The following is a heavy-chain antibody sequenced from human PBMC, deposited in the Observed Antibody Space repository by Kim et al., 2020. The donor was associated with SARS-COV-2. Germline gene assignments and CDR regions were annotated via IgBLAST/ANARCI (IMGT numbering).Heavy chain of an antibody. CDR1: GGSISVGGYY. CDR2: IYYSGST. J-gene: IGHJ4*02. D-gene: IGHD7-27*01. Sequence: SETLSLTCTVSGGSISVGGYYWNWIRQHPGKGLEWIGYIYYSGSTYYNPSLKSRVTMSVDTSKNHFSLQLTSVTAADTAVYYCARDAGDRGDYWGQGILVTVSS. V-gene: IGHV4-31*03. CDR3: ARDAGDRGDY.